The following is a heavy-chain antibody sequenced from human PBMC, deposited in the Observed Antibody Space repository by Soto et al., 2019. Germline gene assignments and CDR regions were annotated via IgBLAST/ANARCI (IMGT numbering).Heavy chain of an antibody. CDR3: ARHPAMTSALFDC. Sequence: SETLSLTCTVSGDSISSSRYYWGWIRQPPGKGLEWIGSIYYSGNTYYNPPLKSRVTVSLDTSKNQFSLKLTSVTAADTAVYYCARHPAMTSALFDCWGQGTLVTVS. J-gene: IGHJ4*02. D-gene: IGHD4-17*01. CDR1: GDSISSSRYY. CDR2: IYYSGNT. V-gene: IGHV4-39*01.